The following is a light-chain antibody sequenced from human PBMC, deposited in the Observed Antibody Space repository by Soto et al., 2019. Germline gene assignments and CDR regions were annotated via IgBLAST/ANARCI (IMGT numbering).Light chain of an antibody. J-gene: IGKJ4*01. Sequence: ENLLTQSPVPLSLSPGERATLSCRASQSVKSYLAWYQQKPVQAPRLLIYDASNRAAGIPARFSGSGSGTDFTLTISSLDPEDFAFYYWQYRSSWPPVLTFVGGTKVEIK. CDR2: DAS. CDR1: QSVKSY. CDR3: QYRSSWPPVLT. V-gene: IGKV3-11*01.